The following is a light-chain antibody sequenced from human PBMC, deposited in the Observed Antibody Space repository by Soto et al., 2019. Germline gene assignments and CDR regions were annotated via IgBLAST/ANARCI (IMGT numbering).Light chain of an antibody. CDR3: HKYTIVPA. CDR1: QGISNY. J-gene: IGKJ4*01. CDR2: AAS. Sequence: DIQMTQSPSSLSASVGDRVTITCRASQGISNYLAWYQQIPGKVPKLLISAASTLQSGVPSRFSGSGSGTDVTLTISSLQPEDVATYYFHKYTIVPAFGGGTKVEIK. V-gene: IGKV1-27*01.